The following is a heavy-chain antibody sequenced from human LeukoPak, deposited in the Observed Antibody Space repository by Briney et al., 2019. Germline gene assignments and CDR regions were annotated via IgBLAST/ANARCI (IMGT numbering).Heavy chain of an antibody. J-gene: IGHJ6*03. CDR2: ISGSGGST. V-gene: IGHV3-23*01. D-gene: IGHD6-13*01. CDR3: ASQLQQQLGGYYYMDV. Sequence: GGSLRLSCAASGFTFSSYAMSWVRQAPGKGLEWVSAISGSGGSTYYADSVKGRFTISRDNSKNSLYLQMNSLRAEDTAVYYCASQLQQQLGGYYYMDVWGKGTTVTVSS. CDR1: GFTFSSYA.